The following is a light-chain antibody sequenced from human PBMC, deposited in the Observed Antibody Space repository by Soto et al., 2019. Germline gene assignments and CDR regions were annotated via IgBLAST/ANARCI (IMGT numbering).Light chain of an antibody. CDR2: EVT. J-gene: IGLJ1*01. CDR1: SSDVGGYNF. V-gene: IGLV2-8*01. CDR3: LSYTVTNNFV. Sequence: QSVLPQPPSASGSPGQSVTISCTGTSSDVGGYNFVSWYQQHPGKAPKLMIYEVTKRPSGVPDRFSGSKSGNTASLTVSGLQAEDEADYYCLSYTVTNNFVFGTGTKVTVL.